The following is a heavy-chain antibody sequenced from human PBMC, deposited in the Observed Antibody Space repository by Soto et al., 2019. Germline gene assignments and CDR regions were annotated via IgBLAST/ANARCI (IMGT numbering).Heavy chain of an antibody. V-gene: IGHV3-48*01. CDR3: ANDRSFFAPVFLVFLDY. Sequence: PGVSLRLSCASSGFLFSSFDRTWVRQAPGKGLEWVSYISRTSSTIYYADSVKGRFTISRDNANNSLYLQMNSLRAEDTAVYYCANDRSFFAPVFLVFLDYWGQGT. CDR2: ISRTSSTI. CDR1: GFLFSSFD. J-gene: IGHJ4*02. D-gene: IGHD3-22*01.